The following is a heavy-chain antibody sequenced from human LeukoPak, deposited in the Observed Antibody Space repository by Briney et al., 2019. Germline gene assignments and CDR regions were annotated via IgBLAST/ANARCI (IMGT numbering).Heavy chain of an antibody. CDR1: GYTFTGYY. CDR3: ARARGRIMITFGGVPPPDY. V-gene: IGHV1-2*04. D-gene: IGHD3-16*01. Sequence: GASVKVSCKASGYTFTGYYMHWVRQAPGQGLEWMGWINPNSGGTNYAQKFQGWVTMTRDTSISTAYMELSRLRSDDTAVYYCARARGRIMITFGGVPPPDYWGQGTLVTVSS. J-gene: IGHJ4*02. CDR2: INPNSGGT.